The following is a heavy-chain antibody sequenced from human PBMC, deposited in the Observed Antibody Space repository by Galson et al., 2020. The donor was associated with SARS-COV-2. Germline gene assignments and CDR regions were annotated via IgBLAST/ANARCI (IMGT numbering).Heavy chain of an antibody. D-gene: IGHD5-12*01. CDR2: IYYSGST. Sequence: SETLSLTCTVSGDSVTSVTYYWSWIRQPPGKGLEWIGYIYYSGSTNYNPSLKSRVTISLDTSKNQFSLKLSSVTAADTAVYYCARVGSGSNRKWFDPWGQGTLVTVSS. J-gene: IGHJ5*02. V-gene: IGHV4-61*01. CDR3: ARVGSGSNRKWFDP. CDR1: GDSVTSVTYY.